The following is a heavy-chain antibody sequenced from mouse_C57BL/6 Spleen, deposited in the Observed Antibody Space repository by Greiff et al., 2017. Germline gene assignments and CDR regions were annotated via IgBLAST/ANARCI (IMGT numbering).Heavy chain of an antibody. V-gene: IGHV1-54*01. D-gene: IGHD3-2*02. Sequence: QVQLKQSGAELVRPGTSVKVSCKASGYAFTNYLLEWVKQRPGQGLEWIGVINPGSGGTNYNEKFKGKATLTADKSSSTAYMQLSSLTSEDSAVYFCARGSTAQATDFDYWGQGTTLTVSS. CDR3: ARGSTAQATDFDY. J-gene: IGHJ2*01. CDR2: INPGSGGT. CDR1: GYAFTNYL.